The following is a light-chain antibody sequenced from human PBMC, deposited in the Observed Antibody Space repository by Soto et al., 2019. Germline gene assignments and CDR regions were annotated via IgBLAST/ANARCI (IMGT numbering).Light chain of an antibody. Sequence: EIVLTQCPVTLSLSPGERATLSCRASQSVTNSLAWYQQKPGQAPRLLAYDALNRATGIPPRFSGSGSGTDFTLATSNLDPEDFAFYYCQQHISWPLTFGGGTKVDI. CDR1: QSVTNS. J-gene: IGKJ4*01. CDR3: QQHISWPLT. V-gene: IGKV3-11*01. CDR2: DAL.